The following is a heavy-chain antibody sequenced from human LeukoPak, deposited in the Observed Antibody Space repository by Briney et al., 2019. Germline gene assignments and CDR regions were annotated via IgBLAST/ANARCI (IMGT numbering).Heavy chain of an antibody. Sequence: PGGSLRLSCAASGFTFSDYYMSWIRQAPGKGLEWVSSISSSGSTIYYADSVKGRFTISRDNGENSLYLQMNSLRAEDTAVYYCARGGYYYDSSGYYLLPPFDYWGQGAMVTVSS. J-gene: IGHJ4*02. CDR3: ARGGYYYDSSGYYLLPPFDY. D-gene: IGHD3-22*01. CDR1: GFTFSDYY. V-gene: IGHV3-11*04. CDR2: ISSSGSTI.